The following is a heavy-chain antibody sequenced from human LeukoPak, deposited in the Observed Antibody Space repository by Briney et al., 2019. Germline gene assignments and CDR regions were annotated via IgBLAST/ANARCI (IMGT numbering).Heavy chain of an antibody. CDR2: INPNSGGT. J-gene: IGHJ6*02. CDR3: ARDCSSTSCYGYYGMDV. Sequence: GASVKVSCKASGYTFTGYYMHWVRQAPGQGLEWMGWINPNSGGTNYAQKFQGRVTVTRDTSISTAYMELSRLRSDDTAVYYCARDCSSTSCYGYYGMDVWGQGTTVTVSS. CDR1: GYTFTGYY. D-gene: IGHD2-2*01. V-gene: IGHV1-2*02.